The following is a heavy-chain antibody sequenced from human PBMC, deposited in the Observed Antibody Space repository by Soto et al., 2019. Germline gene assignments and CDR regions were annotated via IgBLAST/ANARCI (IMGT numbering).Heavy chain of an antibody. Sequence: QVQLVQSGAEVKKPGSSVKVSCKASGGTFSSYAISWVRQAPGQGLEWMGGIIPIFGTANYAQKFQGRVTITADESTSTAYMELSSRRSEDTAVYYCARTPAAGTERTPYYFDYWGQGTLVTVSS. D-gene: IGHD6-13*01. CDR1: GGTFSSYA. CDR2: IIPIFGTA. J-gene: IGHJ4*02. V-gene: IGHV1-69*12. CDR3: ARTPAAGTERTPYYFDY.